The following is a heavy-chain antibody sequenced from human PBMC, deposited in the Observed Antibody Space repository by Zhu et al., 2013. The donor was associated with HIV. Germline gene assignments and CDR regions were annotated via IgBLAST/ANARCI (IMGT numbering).Heavy chain of an antibody. D-gene: IGHD1-1*01. CDR1: GYTFTTYD. Sequence: QVQLVQSGAEVKKPGASVKVSCKASGYTFTTYDINWVRQAPGQGLEWMGWMNPKSGNTGSAQKFQGRVSMTRNTSINTAYMELTNLRSEDTAVYYCAKDAWNDNWFDPWGQGTLVTVSS. CDR3: AKDAWNDNWFDP. CDR2: MNPKSGNT. J-gene: IGHJ5*02. V-gene: IGHV1-8*02.